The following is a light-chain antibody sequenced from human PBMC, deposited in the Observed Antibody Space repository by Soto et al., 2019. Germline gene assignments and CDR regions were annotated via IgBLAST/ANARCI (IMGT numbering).Light chain of an antibody. CDR3: QQDNQWPLT. CDR1: QSVNSY. CDR2: GAS. J-gene: IGKJ4*01. Sequence: ETVMTQSPATLSVSPGERATLSCRAGQSVNSYLAWYQQKPGQAPRLLIRGASARATGIPARFSGSGSGREFTLTISSLQSEDFAVYYCQQDNQWPLTFGGGTKVEI. V-gene: IGKV3-15*01.